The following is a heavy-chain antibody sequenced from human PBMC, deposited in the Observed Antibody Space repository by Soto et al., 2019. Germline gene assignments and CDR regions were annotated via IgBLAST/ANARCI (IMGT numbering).Heavy chain of an antibody. V-gene: IGHV4-30-2*01. Sequence: LSLTCTVSGGSISRSTYYWGWIRQPPGKGLEWIGYVTHSGTAYSIPSLNGRLTLSVDSSQTQFSLKLTSVTAADSAFYYCARIHWAQSSLDYWGRGILVTVS. D-gene: IGHD6-19*01. J-gene: IGHJ4*02. CDR2: VTHSGTA. CDR1: GGSISRSTYY. CDR3: ARIHWAQSSLDY.